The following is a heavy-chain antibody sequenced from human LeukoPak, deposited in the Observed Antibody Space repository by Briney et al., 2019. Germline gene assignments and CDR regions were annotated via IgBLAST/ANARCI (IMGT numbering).Heavy chain of an antibody. V-gene: IGHV4-4*02. CDR1: SGSITSSNW. CDR2: IYHGGNT. Sequence: SETLSLTCAISSGSITSSNWWTWVRQPPGKGLEWIGEIYHGGNTNYNPSLKNRVTISVDKSKSQFSLKLNSVTAADTAVYYCASHTTTDFDYWGQGALVSVSS. J-gene: IGHJ4*02. D-gene: IGHD1-26*01. CDR3: ASHTTTDFDY.